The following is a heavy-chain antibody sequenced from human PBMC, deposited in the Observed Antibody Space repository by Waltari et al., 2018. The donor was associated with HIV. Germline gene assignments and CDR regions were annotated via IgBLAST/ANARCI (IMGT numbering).Heavy chain of an antibody. Sequence: QVQLQQWGAGLLKPSETLSLTCAVYGGSFSGYYWSWIRQPPGKGLEWIGESNQSGSTNDNPSLKRRVTISVDTSKNQFSRKLSSVAAADTAVYDCARGKSPTLGAFDSGGQGTTVTVSS. CDR2: SNQSGST. D-gene: IGHD3-16*01. V-gene: IGHV4-34*01. J-gene: IGHJ3*02. CDR1: GGSFSGYY. CDR3: ARGKSPTLGAFDS.